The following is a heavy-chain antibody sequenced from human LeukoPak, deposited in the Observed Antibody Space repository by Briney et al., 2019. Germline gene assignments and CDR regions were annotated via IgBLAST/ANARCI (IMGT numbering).Heavy chain of an antibody. V-gene: IGHV1-2*02. CDR1: GYTFTSYA. Sequence: ASVKVSCKASGYTFTSYAMNWVRQAPGQGLEWMGWMNPKSGGTNYAQKFEARVTMNRDTSISTAYMELSRLRFDDTAVYYCARVDPSHYYGSSAVRDPWGQGTLVTVSS. CDR2: MNPKSGGT. J-gene: IGHJ5*02. CDR3: ARVDPSHYYGSSAVRDP. D-gene: IGHD3-10*01.